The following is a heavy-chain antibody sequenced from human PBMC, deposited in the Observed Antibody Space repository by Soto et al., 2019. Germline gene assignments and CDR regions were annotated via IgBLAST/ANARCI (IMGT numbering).Heavy chain of an antibody. CDR1: GYTFTSYG. V-gene: IGHV1-18*01. Sequence: QVHLVQSGAEVKKPGASVKVSCKGSGYTFTSYGITWVRQAPGQGLEWMGWISAHNGNTDYAQKLQGSVTVTRDPPTSTAYMELRSLISDDTAVYYCARERYGDYWGQGALVTVTS. CDR3: ARERYGDY. CDR2: ISAHNGNT. J-gene: IGHJ4*02. D-gene: IGHD1-1*01.